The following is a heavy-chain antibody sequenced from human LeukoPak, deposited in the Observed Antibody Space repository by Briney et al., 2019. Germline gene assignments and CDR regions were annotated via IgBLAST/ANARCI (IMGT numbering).Heavy chain of an antibody. Sequence: ASVKVSCKASGYTFTSYDINWVRQATGQGLEWMGWMNPNSGNTGYAQKFQGRVTITRNTSISTAYMELSSLRSEDTAVYYCARGKRDIVVVPAAKSGALYYFDYWGQGTLVTVSS. V-gene: IGHV1-8*03. CDR3: ARGKRDIVVVPAAKSGALYYFDY. CDR1: GYTFTSYD. J-gene: IGHJ4*02. D-gene: IGHD2-2*01. CDR2: MNPNSGNT.